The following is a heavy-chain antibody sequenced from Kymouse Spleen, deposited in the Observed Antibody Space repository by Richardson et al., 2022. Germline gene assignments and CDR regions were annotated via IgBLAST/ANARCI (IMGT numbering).Heavy chain of an antibody. J-gene: IGHJ6*02. Sequence: QVQLVESGGGVVQPGRSLRLSCAASGFTFSSYGMHWVRQAPGKGLEWVAVIWYDGSNKYYADSVKGRFTISRDNSKNTLYLQMNSLRAEDTAVYYCARDEGIAAAGPSHYYGMDVWGQGTTVTVSS. CDR3: ARDEGIAAAGPSHYYGMDV. CDR2: IWYDGSNK. V-gene: IGHV3-33*01. D-gene: IGHD6-13*01. CDR1: GFTFSSYG.